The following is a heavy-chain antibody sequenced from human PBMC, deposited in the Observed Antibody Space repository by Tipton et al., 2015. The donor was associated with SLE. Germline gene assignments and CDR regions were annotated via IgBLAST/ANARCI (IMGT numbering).Heavy chain of an antibody. V-gene: IGHV3-21*01. CDR1: GFTFSSYS. Sequence: GSLRLSCAASGFTFSSYSMNWVRQAPGKGLEWVSSISSSSSYIYYADSVKGRFTISRDNAKNSLYLQMNSLRAEDTAVYYCAIIADNSGYDRSFYDYWGQGTLVTVSS. D-gene: IGHD5-12*01. CDR3: AIIADNSGYDRSFYDY. J-gene: IGHJ4*02. CDR2: ISSSSSYI.